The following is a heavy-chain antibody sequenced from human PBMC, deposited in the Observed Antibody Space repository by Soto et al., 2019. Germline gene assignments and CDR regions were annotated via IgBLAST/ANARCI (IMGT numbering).Heavy chain of an antibody. CDR2: VNPSGGHT. CDR1: GDTFTDYY. V-gene: IGHV1-46*01. J-gene: IGHJ4*02. D-gene: IGHD2-21*02. CDR3: ARGGHVVVVTAALDY. Sequence: QVQLVQSGAEVKKPGASVKVSCKASGDTFTDYYIHWVRQAPGQGLEWMGKVNPSGGHTTYAQHFLGRRTMTRDTSTSTLYMELTSLTSEDTAVYYCARGGHVVVVTAALDYWGQGTLVTVSS.